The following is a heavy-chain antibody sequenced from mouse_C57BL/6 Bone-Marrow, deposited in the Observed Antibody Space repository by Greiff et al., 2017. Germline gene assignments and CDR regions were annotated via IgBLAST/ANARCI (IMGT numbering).Heavy chain of an antibody. V-gene: IGHV1-76*01. D-gene: IGHD4-1*01. CDR1: GYTFTDCY. J-gene: IGHJ2*01. Sequence: QVQLQQSGAELVRPGASVKLSCKASGYTFTDCYINWVKQRPGQGLEWIARIYPGSGNTYYNEKFKGKATLTAEKSSSTAYMQLSSLTSEDSAVYFCARHWDNYFDYWGQGTTLTVSS. CDR2: IYPGSGNT. CDR3: ARHWDNYFDY.